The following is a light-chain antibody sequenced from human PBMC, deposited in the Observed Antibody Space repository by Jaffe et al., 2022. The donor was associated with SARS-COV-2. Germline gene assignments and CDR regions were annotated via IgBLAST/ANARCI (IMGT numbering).Light chain of an antibody. Sequence: QSALTQPASVSGSPGQSITISCTGTSSDVGGYDYVCWYQQHPGKAPELIIYDVTTRPSGVSHRFSGSKSGNTASLTISGLQAEDEADYYCMSYRTSNTLVFGGGTKVTVL. CDR1: SSDVGGYDY. J-gene: IGLJ2*01. CDR3: MSYRTSNTLV. CDR2: DVT. V-gene: IGLV2-14*01.